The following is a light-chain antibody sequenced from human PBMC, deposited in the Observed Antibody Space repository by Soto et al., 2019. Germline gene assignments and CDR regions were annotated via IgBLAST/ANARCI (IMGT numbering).Light chain of an antibody. Sequence: QSVLTQPPSASGTPGQSVTISCSGSGSNIGSNSVSWYQQVPGTAPKLLIYCDNRRPSGVPDRFTGSKSGTSASLAISGLQSEDEADYYCESWDDSPSGLVLFGGGTKLTVL. CDR3: ESWDDSPSGLVL. V-gene: IGLV1-44*01. CDR1: GSNIGSNS. J-gene: IGLJ2*01. CDR2: CDN.